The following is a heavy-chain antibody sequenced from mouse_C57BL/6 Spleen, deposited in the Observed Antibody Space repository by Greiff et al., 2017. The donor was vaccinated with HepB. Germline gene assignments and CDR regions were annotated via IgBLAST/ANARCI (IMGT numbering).Heavy chain of an antibody. D-gene: IGHD2-1*01. CDR1: GYTFTDYY. J-gene: IGHJ3*01. V-gene: IGHV1-76*01. CDR2: IYPGSGNT. Sequence: VQLQESGAELVRPGASVKLSCKASGYTFTDYYINWVKQRPGQGLEWIARIYPGSGNTYYNEKFKGKATLTAEKSSSTAYMQLSSLTSEDSAVYFCARDGNYGFSWFAYWGQGTLVTVSA. CDR3: ARDGNYGFSWFAY.